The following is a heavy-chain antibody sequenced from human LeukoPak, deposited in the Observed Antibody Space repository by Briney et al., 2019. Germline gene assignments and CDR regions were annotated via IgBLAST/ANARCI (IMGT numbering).Heavy chain of an antibody. V-gene: IGHV4-39*07. CDR3: ARDDSSGWWGADY. Sequence: KPSETLSLTCTVSGGSISSSIYYWGWIRQPPGKGLGWIGSIYYSGSTYYNPSLKSRVTISVDTSKNQFSLKLSSVTAADTAVYFCARDDSSGWWGADYWGQGTLVTVSS. CDR1: GGSISSSIYY. J-gene: IGHJ4*02. CDR2: IYYSGST. D-gene: IGHD6-19*01.